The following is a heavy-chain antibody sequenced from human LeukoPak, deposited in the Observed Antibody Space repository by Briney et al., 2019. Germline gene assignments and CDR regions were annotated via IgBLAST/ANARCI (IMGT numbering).Heavy chain of an antibody. CDR2: ISYDGSNK. CDR3: AKGTGGYSSGCFDY. CDR1: GFTFSSYG. Sequence: GRSLRLSCAASGFTFSSYGMHGVRQAPGKGLEWVAVISYDGSNKYYADSVKGRFTISRDNSKNTLYLQMNSLRAEDTAVYYCAKGTGGYSSGCFDYWGQGTLVTVSS. J-gene: IGHJ4*02. V-gene: IGHV3-30*18. D-gene: IGHD6-19*01.